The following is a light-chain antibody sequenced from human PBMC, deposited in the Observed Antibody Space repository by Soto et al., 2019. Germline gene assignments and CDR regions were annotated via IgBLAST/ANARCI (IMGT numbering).Light chain of an antibody. CDR3: CSYAGSSSYV. Sequence: QSALTQPRSVSGSPGQSVTLSCTGTSSDGGGYNYVSWYQQHPGKAPKVMIYDVSKRPSGVPDRFSGSKSGNTASLTISGLQAEDEADYYCCSYAGSSSYVFGTGTKLTVL. V-gene: IGLV2-11*01. J-gene: IGLJ1*01. CDR2: DVS. CDR1: SSDGGGYNY.